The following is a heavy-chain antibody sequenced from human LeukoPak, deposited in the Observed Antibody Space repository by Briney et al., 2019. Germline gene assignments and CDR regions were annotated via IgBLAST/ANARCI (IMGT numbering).Heavy chain of an antibody. Sequence: SETLSLTCTVSGGSISSGGYYWSWIRQPPGKGLEWIGYIYHSGSTYYNPSLKSRVTISVDRSKNQFSLKLSSVTAADTAVYYCARGRRIPTDYWGQGTLVTVSS. V-gene: IGHV4-30-2*01. CDR3: ARGRRIPTDY. CDR2: IYHSGST. CDR1: GGSISSGGYY. J-gene: IGHJ4*02. D-gene: IGHD5-24*01.